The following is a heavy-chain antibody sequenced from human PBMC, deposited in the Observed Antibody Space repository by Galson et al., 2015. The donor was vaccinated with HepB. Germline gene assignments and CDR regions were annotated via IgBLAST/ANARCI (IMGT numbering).Heavy chain of an antibody. CDR2: ITSTSSDR. J-gene: IGHJ4*02. CDR1: GFAFSGYS. Sequence: SLRLSCAASGFAFSGYSMNWVRQAPGKGLEWVSSITSTSSDRYYADSVKGRFTISRDNAKNSLFLQMNSLRVEDTAIYYCVRDVGEVDYWGQGTLVIVSS. CDR3: VRDVGEVDY. V-gene: IGHV3-21*01. D-gene: IGHD4-17*01.